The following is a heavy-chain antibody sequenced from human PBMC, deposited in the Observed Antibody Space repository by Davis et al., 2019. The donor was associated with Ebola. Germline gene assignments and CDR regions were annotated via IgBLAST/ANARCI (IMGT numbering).Heavy chain of an antibody. CDR3: ARTDYDILFYGMDV. CDR2: ISSSSSYI. D-gene: IGHD3-9*01. CDR1: GFTFSSYS. V-gene: IGHV3-21*01. Sequence: GESLKISCAASGFTFSSYSMNWVRQAPGKGLEWVSSISSSSSYIYYADSVKGRFTISRDNAKDSLYLQMNSLRPEDTAVYYCARTDYDILFYGMDVWGQGTTVTVSS. J-gene: IGHJ6*02.